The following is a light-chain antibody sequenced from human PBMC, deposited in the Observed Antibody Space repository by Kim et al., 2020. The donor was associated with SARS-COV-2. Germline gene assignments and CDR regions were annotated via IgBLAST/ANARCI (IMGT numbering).Light chain of an antibody. CDR1: SLRSYY. J-gene: IGLJ2*01. CDR3: QSRDSGGNVV. V-gene: IGLV3-19*01. Sequence: SSELTQDPDVSVALGQTVTITCQGDSLRSYYATWYQQKPRQAPVLVIYGRNNRPSGIPDRFSGSASGNTASLTISGAQAEDEAEFYCQSRDSGGNVVFGGGTKLTVL. CDR2: GRN.